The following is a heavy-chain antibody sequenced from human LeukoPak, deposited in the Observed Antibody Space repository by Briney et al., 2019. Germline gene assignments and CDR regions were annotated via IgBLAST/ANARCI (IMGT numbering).Heavy chain of an antibody. CDR2: INTKTGNP. D-gene: IGHD2-15*01. V-gene: IGHV7-4-1*02. J-gene: IGHJ5*02. CDR1: GDIFTSYP. CDR3: ARDRSVVAATRSWFDP. Sequence: GASVKVSCKASGDIFTSYPMNWVRQAPGQGLEWMGWINTKTGNPTYAQGFTGRFVFSLDTSVSTAYLQISSLKAEDTAVYYCARDRSVVAATRSWFDPWGQGTLVTVSS.